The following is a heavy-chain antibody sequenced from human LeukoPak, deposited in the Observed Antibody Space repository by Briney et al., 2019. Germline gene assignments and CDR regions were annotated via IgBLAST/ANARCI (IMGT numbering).Heavy chain of an antibody. V-gene: IGHV3-66*01. J-gene: IGHJ4*02. CDR2: IYSGGDT. D-gene: IGHD5-18*01. Sequence: GGSLRLSCAASGFTVSSYYMSWVRQAPGKGLEWVSGIYSGGDTYYADSVKGRFTISRDNSKNTVYLQMNSLRAEDTAVYYCARGGRGYNYGPDYWGQGTLVTVSS. CDR1: GFTVSSYY. CDR3: ARGGRGYNYGPDY.